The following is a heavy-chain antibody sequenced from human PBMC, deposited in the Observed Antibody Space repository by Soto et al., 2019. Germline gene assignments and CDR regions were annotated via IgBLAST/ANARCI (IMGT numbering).Heavy chain of an antibody. D-gene: IGHD6-13*01. CDR2: IIPIFGTA. J-gene: IGHJ5*02. CDR3: ARIPPIAAAGTWFDP. CDR1: GYTFTGYY. V-gene: IGHV1-69*13. Sequence: SVKVSCKASGYTFTGYYMHWVRQAPGQGLEWMGGIIPIFGTANYAQKFQGRVTITADESTSTAYMELSSLRSEDTAVYYCARIPPIAAAGTWFDPWGQGTLVTVSS.